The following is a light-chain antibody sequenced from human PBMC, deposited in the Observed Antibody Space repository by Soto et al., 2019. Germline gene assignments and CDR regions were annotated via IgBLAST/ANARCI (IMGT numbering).Light chain of an antibody. CDR3: QQYGSSRSAT. CDR2: GAS. Sequence: EIVLPQSPGTLSLSPGERATLSCRASQSVSSSYLAWYQQKPGQAPRLLIYGASSRATGIPDRFSGSGSGTDFTLTISRLETEDFAVYYCQQYGSSRSATFGQGTKLEIK. V-gene: IGKV3-20*01. CDR1: QSVSSSY. J-gene: IGKJ2*01.